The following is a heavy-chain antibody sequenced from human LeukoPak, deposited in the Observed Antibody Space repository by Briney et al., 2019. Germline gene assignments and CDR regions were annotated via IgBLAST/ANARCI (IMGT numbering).Heavy chain of an antibody. D-gene: IGHD3-22*01. CDR3: ASSHYYDSSGYKYYFDY. CDR2: IYYSGST. J-gene: IGHJ4*02. V-gene: IGHV4-59*01. Sequence: SETLSLTCTVSGGSISSYYWSWIRQPPGKGLEWIGYIYYSGSTNYNPSLKSRVTISVDTSKNQFSLKLSSVTAADTAVYYCASSHYYDSSGYKYYFDYWGQGTLVTVSS. CDR1: GGSISSYY.